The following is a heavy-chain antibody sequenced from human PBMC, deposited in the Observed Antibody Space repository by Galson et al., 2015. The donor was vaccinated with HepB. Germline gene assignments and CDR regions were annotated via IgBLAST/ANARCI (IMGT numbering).Heavy chain of an antibody. Sequence: SLRLSCAASGFMFDTHAMSWVRQVPGKGLKWVSGISGDGGSSFYADSVKGRFTISKDNSKDTVYLQINSARDEDTAVYYCAKGYGLFDSRGQGILVTVSS. CDR2: ISGDGGSS. CDR1: GFMFDTHA. V-gene: IGHV3-23*01. D-gene: IGHD3-16*01. CDR3: AKGYGLFDS. J-gene: IGHJ5*01.